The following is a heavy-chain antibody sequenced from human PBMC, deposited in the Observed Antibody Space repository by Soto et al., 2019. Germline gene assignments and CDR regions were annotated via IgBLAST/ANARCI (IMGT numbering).Heavy chain of an antibody. CDR2: INPKSGAT. CDR3: AREGIYDVDIPGWLDP. CDR1: GYTFTGYY. D-gene: IGHD2-21*01. Sequence: ASVKVSCKAFGYTFTGYYIHWVRQAPGQGLEWMGWINPKSGATKYAQKFQGRVIMTRDTSISTVYMEVISLRSDDSAVYYCAREGIYDVDIPGWLDPWGPGASVTVYS. V-gene: IGHV1-2*02. J-gene: IGHJ5*02.